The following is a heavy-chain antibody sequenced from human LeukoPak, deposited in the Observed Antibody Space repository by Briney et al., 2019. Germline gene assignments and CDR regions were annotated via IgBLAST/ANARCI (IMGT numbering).Heavy chain of an antibody. D-gene: IGHD5-18*01. Sequence: SGGSLRLSCAASGFTFSSYGMHWVRQAPGKGLEWVAVIWYDGSNKYYADSLKGRFTISRDNAKNSLYLQMNSLRAEDTAVYYCARDAVDTANAVWGQGTTVTVSS. CDR3: ARDAVDTANAV. V-gene: IGHV3-33*01. CDR1: GFTFSSYG. CDR2: IWYDGSNK. J-gene: IGHJ6*02.